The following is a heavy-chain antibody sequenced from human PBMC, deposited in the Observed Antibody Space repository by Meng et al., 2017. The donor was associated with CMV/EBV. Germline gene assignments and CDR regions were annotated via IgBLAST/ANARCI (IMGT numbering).Heavy chain of an antibody. CDR3: TRDAHLTTVTPNWFDP. CDR1: GDTFTDYY. D-gene: IGHD4-17*01. Sequence: VQAGAELRKPGSSVKVSCKASGDTFTDYYMHWVRQAPGQGLEWMGCINPNSGDTNYAQKFQGRVTMTRDTSISTAYMELSRLRSDDTAVYYCTRDAHLTTVTPNWFDPWGQGTLVTVSS. J-gene: IGHJ5*02. CDR2: INPNSGDT. V-gene: IGHV1-2*02.